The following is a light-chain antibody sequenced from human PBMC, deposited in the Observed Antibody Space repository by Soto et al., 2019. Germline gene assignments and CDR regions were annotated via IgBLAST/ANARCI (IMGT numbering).Light chain of an antibody. CDR1: SSDVGGYNY. CDR2: EVS. V-gene: IGLV2-8*01. J-gene: IGLJ2*01. Sequence: QSVLTQPPSASGSPGQSVTISCTGTSSDVGGYNYVSWYQQHPGKAPKLMIYEVSKRPSGVPFRFSASKSANTASLTVSGLQAEDEADYYCQSYDSSLSGYVVFGGGTKLTVL. CDR3: QSYDSSLSGYVV.